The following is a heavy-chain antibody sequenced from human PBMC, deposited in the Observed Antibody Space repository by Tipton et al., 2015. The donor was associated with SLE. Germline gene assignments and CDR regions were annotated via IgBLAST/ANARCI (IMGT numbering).Heavy chain of an antibody. CDR1: GDSISGHY. Sequence: TLSLTCTVSGDSISGHYRSWIRQPPGKGLEWIGEINHSGGTTYNASLKSRVTISVDTSKNQFSLKLSSVTAADTAVYYCARDHLPGGYYYYMDVWGKGTTVTVSS. CDR3: ARDHLPGGYYYYMDV. J-gene: IGHJ6*03. D-gene: IGHD3-10*01. CDR2: INHSGGT. V-gene: IGHV4-59*11.